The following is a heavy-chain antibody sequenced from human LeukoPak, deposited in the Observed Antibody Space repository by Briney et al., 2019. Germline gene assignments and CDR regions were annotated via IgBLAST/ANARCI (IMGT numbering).Heavy chain of an antibody. CDR2: ISGSGGST. J-gene: IGHJ6*02. V-gene: IGHV3-23*01. Sequence: AGGSLRLSCAASGFTFSGYAMSWVRQAPGEGLEWVSAISGSGGSTYYADSVKGRFTISRDNSKNTLYLQMNSLRAEDTAVYYCARGGFYYGMDVWGQGTTVTVSS. CDR3: ARGGFYYGMDV. CDR1: GFTFSGYA.